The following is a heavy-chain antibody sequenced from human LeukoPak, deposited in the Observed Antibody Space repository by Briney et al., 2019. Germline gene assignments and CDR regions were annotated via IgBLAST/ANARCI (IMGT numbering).Heavy chain of an antibody. CDR2: ISYDGTNK. V-gene: IGHV3-30*18. J-gene: IGHJ4*02. CDR1: GFTFSNAW. Sequence: GGSLRLSCAASGFTFSNAWMSWVRQAPGKGLEWLAIISYDGTNKYYADSVKGRFTISRDNSKNTLYLQMNSLRVEDTAVFYCAKSWGVEYTDGFFIGVDYWGQGTLVTVSS. CDR3: AKSWGVEYTDGFFIGVDY. D-gene: IGHD2-8*01.